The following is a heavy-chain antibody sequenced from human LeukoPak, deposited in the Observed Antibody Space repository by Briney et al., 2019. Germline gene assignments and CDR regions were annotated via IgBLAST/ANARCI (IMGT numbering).Heavy chain of an antibody. CDR2: IYSGGRT. Sequence: GGSLRLSCAASGFIVSSNYMTWVRQAPGKGLEWVSVIYSGGRTYYADSVKGRFTLSRDNSKNTLYLHMNSLRAEDTAVYYCATRSYDFWSGYYTADAFDIWGQGTMVTVSS. CDR3: ATRSYDFWSGYYTADAFDI. D-gene: IGHD3-3*01. J-gene: IGHJ3*02. CDR1: GFIVSSNY. V-gene: IGHV3-53*01.